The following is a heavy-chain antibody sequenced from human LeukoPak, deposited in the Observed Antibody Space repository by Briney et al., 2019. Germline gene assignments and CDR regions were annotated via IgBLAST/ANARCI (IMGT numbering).Heavy chain of an antibody. D-gene: IGHD6-19*01. CDR1: GGSFSGYY. J-gene: IGHJ3*02. CDR3: VRELAVARSAFDM. V-gene: IGHV4-34*01. Sequence: PSETLSLTCAVYGGSFSGYYWSWIRQPPGKGMEWIGEISHRGGTNYNPSLRSRVTMSVETSKNQFSLKLSSVTAADTAVYYCVRELAVARSAFDMWGQGTMVTVSS. CDR2: ISHRGGT.